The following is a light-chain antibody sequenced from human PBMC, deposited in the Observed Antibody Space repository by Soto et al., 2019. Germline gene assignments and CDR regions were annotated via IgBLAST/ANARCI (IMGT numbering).Light chain of an antibody. CDR1: SSNIGSNT. CDR3: AAWDDSLNGFWV. V-gene: IGLV1-44*01. J-gene: IGLJ1*01. Sequence: QPVLTQPPSASGTPGQRVTISCSGSSSNIGSNTVNWYQQLPGTAPKLLIYSNNQRPSGVPDRFSGSKSGTSASLAISGLQSEDEADYYCAAWDDSLNGFWVFGTGTKVTVL. CDR2: SNN.